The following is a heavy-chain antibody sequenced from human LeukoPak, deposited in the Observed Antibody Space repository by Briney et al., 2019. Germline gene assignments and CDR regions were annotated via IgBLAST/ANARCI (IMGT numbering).Heavy chain of an antibody. CDR1: GGSISSRSYY. V-gene: IGHV4-39*07. CDR2: IFNSGST. J-gene: IGHJ6*02. D-gene: IGHD3-22*01. CDR3: ARGRIAKIVVVHSFHYGMDV. Sequence: PSETLSLTCIVSGGSISSRSYYWGWIRQPPGKGLEWIGSIFNSGSTYYNPSLNSRVSISLEKSKNQFSLELRSVTAADTAVYYCARGRIAKIVVVHSFHYGMDVWGQGTTVTVSS.